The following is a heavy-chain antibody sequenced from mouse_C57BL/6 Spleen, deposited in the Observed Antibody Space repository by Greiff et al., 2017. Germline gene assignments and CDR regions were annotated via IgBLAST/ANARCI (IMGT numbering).Heavy chain of an antibody. D-gene: IGHD1-1*01. CDR3: ARFTTVGPFDY. V-gene: IGHV1-64*01. CDR1: GYTFTSYG. J-gene: IGHJ2*01. CDR2: IHPNSGST. Sequence: QVQLQQPGAELVKPGASVKLSCKASGYTFTSYGLHWVKQRPGQGLEWIGMIHPNSGSTNYNEKFKSKATLTVDKSSSTAYMQLSSLTSEDSAVYYCARFTTVGPFDYWSQGTTRTVSS.